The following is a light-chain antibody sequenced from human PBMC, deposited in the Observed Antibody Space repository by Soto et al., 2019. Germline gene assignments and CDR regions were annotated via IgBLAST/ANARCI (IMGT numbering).Light chain of an antibody. CDR1: SSNIGRNA. CDR2: SNN. J-gene: IGLJ7*01. CDR3: AAWDDSLSGVV. Sequence: QSVLTQPPSASGTPGQRVTISCSGSSSNIGRNAVNWYQQLPGTAPTLLIHSNNQRPSGVPDRFSGSKSGTSASLAVSGLQSEDEADYYCAAWDDSLSGVVFGGGTQLTVL. V-gene: IGLV1-44*01.